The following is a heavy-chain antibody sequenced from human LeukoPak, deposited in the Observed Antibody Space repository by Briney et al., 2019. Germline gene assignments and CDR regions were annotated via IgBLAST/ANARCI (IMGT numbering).Heavy chain of an antibody. CDR1: GFTFSADW. Sequence: PGGSLRLSCAPSGFTFSADWMSWVRQAPGKGLEWMASINQDGSEKYYVDSLKGRFTISRDNTKKSLYLQMNSLRAEDTAVYYCARDTSPSIAAAGYDAFDIWGQGTMVTVSS. CDR3: ARDTSPSIAAAGYDAFDI. CDR2: INQDGSEK. J-gene: IGHJ3*02. D-gene: IGHD6-13*01. V-gene: IGHV3-7*01.